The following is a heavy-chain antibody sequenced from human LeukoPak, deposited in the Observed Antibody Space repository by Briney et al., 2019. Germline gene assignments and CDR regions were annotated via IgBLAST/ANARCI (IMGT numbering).Heavy chain of an antibody. CDR2: INHSGST. Sequence: SETLSLTCAVYGGSFSGYYWSWIRQPPGKGLEWIGEINHSGSTNYNPSLKSRVTISVDTSKNQFSLKLSSVTAADTAVYYCARGLGIRHQFDYWGQGTLVTVSS. CDR1: GGSFSGYY. CDR3: ARGLGIRHQFDY. V-gene: IGHV4-34*01. D-gene: IGHD7-27*01. J-gene: IGHJ4*02.